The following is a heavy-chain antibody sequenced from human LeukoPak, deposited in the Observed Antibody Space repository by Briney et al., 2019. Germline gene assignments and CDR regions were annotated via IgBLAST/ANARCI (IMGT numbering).Heavy chain of an antibody. CDR3: ARQKGGQSFFDS. D-gene: IGHD1-26*01. CDR1: GFTFSSYW. V-gene: IGHV3-74*01. CDR2: INGEGTTT. J-gene: IGHJ4*02. Sequence: GGSLRLSCAASGFTFSSYWMHWVRQDPGKGLLWVSRINGEGTTTAYADSVKGRFTISRDNAKNTLYLRMNSLRADDTAVYYCARQKGGQSFFDSWGQGTLVTVSS.